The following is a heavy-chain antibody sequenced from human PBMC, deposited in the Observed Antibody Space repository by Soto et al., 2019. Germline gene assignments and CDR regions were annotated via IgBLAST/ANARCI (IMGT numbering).Heavy chain of an antibody. D-gene: IGHD4-17*01. CDR2: ISTSSTNI. Sequence: GSLRLSCAASGFTFSSYSFHWVRQAPGKGLEWVSYISTSSTNIYYSDSVKGRFIISRDSVKNSLFLQMNSLRAEDTAVYYCATSTSTAPGYWGQGTLVTVSS. J-gene: IGHJ4*02. CDR3: ATSTSTAPGY. CDR1: GFTFSSYS. V-gene: IGHV3-48*01.